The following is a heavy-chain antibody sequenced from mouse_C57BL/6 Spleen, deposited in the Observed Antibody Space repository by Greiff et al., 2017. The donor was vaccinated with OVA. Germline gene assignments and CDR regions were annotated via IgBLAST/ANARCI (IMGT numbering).Heavy chain of an antibody. Sequence: DVMLVESGEGLVKPGGSLKLSCAASGFTFSSYAMSWVRQTPEKRLEWVAYISSGGDYIYYADTVKGRFTISRDNARNTLYLQMSSLKSEDTAMYYCTRKRGDWYFDVWGTGTTVTVSS. CDR2: ISSGGDYI. CDR1: GFTFSSYA. V-gene: IGHV5-9-1*02. J-gene: IGHJ1*03. CDR3: TRKRGDWYFDV.